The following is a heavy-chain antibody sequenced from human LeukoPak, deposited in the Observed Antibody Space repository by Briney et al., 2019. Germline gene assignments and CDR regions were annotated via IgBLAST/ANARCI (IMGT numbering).Heavy chain of an antibody. D-gene: IGHD3-22*01. CDR2: INPNSGGT. CDR3: AEHGITMIVVDQTRNAFGY. V-gene: IGHV1-2*02. CDR1: GYTFIGYY. Sequence: GGSVKASCKASGYTFIGYYMHWVRQAPGQGVEWMGWINPNSGGTNYAQKFQDRVTRSSDTSISTAYMELSRLRSGDKAVYYCAEHGITMIVVDQTRNAFGYWGQGTLVTVSS. J-gene: IGHJ4*02.